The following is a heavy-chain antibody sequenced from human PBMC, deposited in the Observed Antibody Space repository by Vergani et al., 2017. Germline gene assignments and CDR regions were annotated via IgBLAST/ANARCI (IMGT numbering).Heavy chain of an antibody. Sequence: EVQLVESGGGLVKPGGSLRLSCAASGFTFSSYSMNWVRQAPGKGLEWVSSISSSSSYIYYADSVKGRFTISRDNAKNSLYLQMNSLRAEGTAVYYCARDCYGSGSPDFYYYYGMDVWGQGTTVTVSS. V-gene: IGHV3-21*01. CDR3: ARDCYGSGSPDFYYYYGMDV. J-gene: IGHJ6*02. CDR1: GFTFSSYS. CDR2: ISSSSSYI. D-gene: IGHD3-10*01.